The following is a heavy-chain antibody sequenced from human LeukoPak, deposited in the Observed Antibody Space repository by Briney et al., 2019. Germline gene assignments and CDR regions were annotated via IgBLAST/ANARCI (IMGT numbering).Heavy chain of an antibody. CDR1: GFTVSSHY. D-gene: IGHD2-21*02. V-gene: IGHV3-66*01. CDR2: LYSDGTT. J-gene: IGHJ3*01. Sequence: SGGSLRLSCAASGFTVSSHYMNWVRQAPGKGLQWFSVLYSDGTTYYADSVKGRFTISRDNSRSTLYLQMNSLRAEDTAVYFCARVAYYRVTADQITDAFDVWGRGTAVTVSS. CDR3: ARVAYYRVTADQITDAFDV.